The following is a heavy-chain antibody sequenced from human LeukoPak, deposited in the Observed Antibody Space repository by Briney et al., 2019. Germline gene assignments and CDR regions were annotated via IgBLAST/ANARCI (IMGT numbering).Heavy chain of an antibody. V-gene: IGHV1-69*06. D-gene: IGHD5-24*01. J-gene: IGHJ6*02. CDR2: IIPIFGTA. CDR1: GGTFSSYA. Sequence: SVKVSCKASGGTFSSYAISWVRQAPGQGLEWMGGIIPIFGTANYAQKFQGRVTITADKSTSTAYMELSSLRSEDTAVYYCARDNGEGDGYNSFFSGYYGMDAWGQGTTVTVSS. CDR3: ARDNGEGDGYNSFFSGYYGMDA.